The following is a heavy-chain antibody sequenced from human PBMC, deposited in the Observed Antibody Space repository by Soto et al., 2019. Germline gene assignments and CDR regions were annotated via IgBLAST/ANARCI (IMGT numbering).Heavy chain of an antibody. V-gene: IGHV4-31*03. D-gene: IGHD4-17*01. CDR1: GGSITSGGYY. CDR3: ARSDTVTTGLGHDAFDI. Sequence: QVQLQESGPGLVKPSQTLSLTRTVSGGSITSGGYYWSWIRQHPGKGLEWIGYIYYSGSTYYNPSLKRRVTIAVDTSKNQVSLKLGSVTAADTAVYYCARSDTVTTGLGHDAFDIWGQGTMVTVSS. CDR2: IYYSGST. J-gene: IGHJ3*02.